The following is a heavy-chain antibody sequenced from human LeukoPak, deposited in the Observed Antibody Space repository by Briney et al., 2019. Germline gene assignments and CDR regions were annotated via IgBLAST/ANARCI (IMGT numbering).Heavy chain of an antibody. CDR2: ISYDGSNK. Sequence: GGSLRLSCAASGFTFSSYAMHWVRQAPGKGLEWVAVISYDGSNKYYADSVKGRFTISRDNSKNTLYLQMNSLRAEDTAVYYCARSARPSVASHDAFDIWGQGTMVTVSS. J-gene: IGHJ3*02. D-gene: IGHD5-12*01. CDR1: GFTFSSYA. CDR3: ARSARPSVASHDAFDI. V-gene: IGHV3-30-3*01.